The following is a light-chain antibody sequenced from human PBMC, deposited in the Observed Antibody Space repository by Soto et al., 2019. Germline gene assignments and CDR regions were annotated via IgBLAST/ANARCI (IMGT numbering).Light chain of an antibody. CDR2: WAS. CDR1: QSVLYSSNNQNY. V-gene: IGKV4-1*01. CDR3: QQYYSTPYT. Sequence: IVMTQSPDSLAVSLGERATINCKSSQSVLYSSNNQNYLAWYQQKPGQAPKLLTYWASTRESGVPDRFRGSGSGTDFTLTISSLQAEDVAVYYCQQYYSTPYTFGQGTKLEIK. J-gene: IGKJ2*01.